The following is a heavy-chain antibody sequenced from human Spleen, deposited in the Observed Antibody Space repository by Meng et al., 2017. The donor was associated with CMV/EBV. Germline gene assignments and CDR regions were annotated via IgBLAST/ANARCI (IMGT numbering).Heavy chain of an antibody. V-gene: IGHV6-1*01. J-gene: IGHJ5*02. Sequence: GDSVSSHSAAWNWIRQSQSRGLGWLGRTYYRSKWYNDYAVSVKSQITINPDTSKNQFSLQLNSVTPEDTAVYYCARDDVGARDWFDPWGQGTLVTVSS. CDR1: GDSVSSHSAA. CDR3: ARDDVGARDWFDP. CDR2: TYYRSKWYN. D-gene: IGHD1-26*01.